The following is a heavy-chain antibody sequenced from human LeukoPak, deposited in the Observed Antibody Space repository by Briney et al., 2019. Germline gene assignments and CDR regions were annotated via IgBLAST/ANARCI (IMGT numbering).Heavy chain of an antibody. CDR2: IYFSGST. CDR1: GGSISSGGYY. Sequence: SETLSLTCTVSGGSISSGGYYWSWIRQHPGKGLEWIGYIYFSGSTYYNPSLKSRVTISVDTSKNQFSLKLSSVTAADTAVYYCAITRGRVDAFDIWGQGTMVTVSS. CDR3: AITRGRVDAFDI. D-gene: IGHD3-16*01. J-gene: IGHJ3*02. V-gene: IGHV4-31*03.